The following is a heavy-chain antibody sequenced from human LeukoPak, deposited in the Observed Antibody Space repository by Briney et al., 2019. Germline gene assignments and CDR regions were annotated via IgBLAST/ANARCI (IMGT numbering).Heavy chain of an antibody. CDR3: ARKRGPNDY. CDR1: GFTFSSYA. D-gene: IGHD3-16*01. CDR2: ISGSGGST. J-gene: IGHJ4*02. Sequence: GGSLRLSCAASGFTFSSYAMSWVRQAPGKGLEWVSAISGSGGSTYYADSVKGRFTISRDNSKNTLYLQMNSLRSDDTAVYYCARKRGPNDYWGQGTLVTVSS. V-gene: IGHV3-23*01.